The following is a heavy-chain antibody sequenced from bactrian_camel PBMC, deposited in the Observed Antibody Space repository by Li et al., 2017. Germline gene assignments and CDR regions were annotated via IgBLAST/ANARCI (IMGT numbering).Heavy chain of an antibody. CDR1: ISIYNNRC. J-gene: IGHJ4*01. V-gene: IGHV3S54*01. CDR2: VSTGGGPGP. D-gene: IGHD2*01. Sequence: VQLVESGGGSVQSGGSLRLSCLAPISIYNNRCMAWFRQAPGEERKGVAAVSTGGGPGPYYADSVAGRFTISRDNAQNTLYLHMNNLSPDDTATYFCNVGLCGTWPPGQDNYWGHGTQVTVS. CDR3: NVGLCGTWPPGQDNY.